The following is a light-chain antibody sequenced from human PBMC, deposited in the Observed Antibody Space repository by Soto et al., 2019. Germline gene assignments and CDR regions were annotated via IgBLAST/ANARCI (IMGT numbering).Light chain of an antibody. CDR1: QSLTNSF. V-gene: IGKV3-20*01. J-gene: IGKJ1*01. CDR2: DTS. Sequence: EIVMTQSPATLSVSPGERATLSCRASQSLTNSFIAWYQQRPGQAPRLLIYDTSSRASGIPDRFSGSGSGTDFTLTISRLEPEDFAVYYCRQYGSSPWTFGQGTKVDIK. CDR3: RQYGSSPWT.